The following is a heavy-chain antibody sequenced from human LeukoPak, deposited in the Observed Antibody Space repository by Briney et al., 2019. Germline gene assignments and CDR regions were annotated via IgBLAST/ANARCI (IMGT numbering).Heavy chain of an antibody. V-gene: IGHV3-15*07. CDR2: IKSKYDGGTI. CDR3: ATGGWYLDY. J-gene: IGHJ4*02. CDR1: GFIFSNAW. Sequence: GGSLRLSCVASGFIFSNAWMNWVRQAPGKGLEWVGRIKSKYDGGTIDYAAPVKGRFTISRDDSKSTFYLQMNTLNTEDTAVYYCATGGWYLDYWGQGTLVTVSS. D-gene: IGHD6-19*01.